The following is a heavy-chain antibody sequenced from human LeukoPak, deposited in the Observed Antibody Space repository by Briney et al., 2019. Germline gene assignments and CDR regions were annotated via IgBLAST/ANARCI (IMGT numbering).Heavy chain of an antibody. CDR2: ISHDGNNK. V-gene: IGHV3-30*18. Sequence: GSPRLSCAASGFTFSVYGMHWVRQAPGKGLEWVAVISHDGNNKYYEDSVKGRFSISRDNSKNTLYLQMNSLRAEDTAIYYCAKAEGVSGSLYHGDYWGQGTLATVSS. CDR1: GFTFSVYG. J-gene: IGHJ4*02. D-gene: IGHD3-10*01. CDR3: AKAEGVSGSLYHGDY.